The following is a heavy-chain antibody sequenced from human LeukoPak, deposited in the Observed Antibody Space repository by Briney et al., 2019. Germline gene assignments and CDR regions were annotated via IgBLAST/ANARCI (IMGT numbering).Heavy chain of an antibody. J-gene: IGHJ4*02. CDR2: IKQDGSEK. D-gene: IGHD6-13*01. CDR3: TREAAAGIDY. V-gene: IGHV3-7*01. Sequence: GGSLRLSXAASGFTFSTYWMSWVRQAPGKGVEWVANIKQDGSEKYYLDSVKGRFTISRDNAKNSLYLQMNSLRAEDTAVYFCTREAAAGIDYWGQGTLVTASS. CDR1: GFTFSTYW.